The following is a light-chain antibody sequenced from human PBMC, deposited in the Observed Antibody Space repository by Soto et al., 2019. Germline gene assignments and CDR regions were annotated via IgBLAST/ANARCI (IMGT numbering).Light chain of an antibody. V-gene: IGLV2-14*01. CDR3: SSCTSSSTLV. J-gene: IGLJ2*01. CDR2: DVT. CDR1: RSDVGGYNF. Sequence: QSALTHPASVSGSPGQWITISCTGTRSDVGGYNFVSWYQQHPGKAPKLMIYDVTNRTSGVSNRFSGSKSGNTTSLTISGPQAEDEADYYCSSCTSSSTLVFGGGTKLTVL.